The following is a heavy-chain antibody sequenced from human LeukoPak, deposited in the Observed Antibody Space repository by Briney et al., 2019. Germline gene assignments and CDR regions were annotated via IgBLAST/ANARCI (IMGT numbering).Heavy chain of an antibody. CDR2: SSGSGGST. CDR3: AKGTGPSNYYGSGSYYMDV. D-gene: IGHD3-10*01. Sequence: GGSLRLSCAASGFTFSSYAMSWVRQAPGKGLEWVSASSGSGGSTYYADSVKGRFTISRDNSKNTLYLQMNSLRAEDTAVYYCAKGTGPSNYYGSGSYYMDVWGKGTTVTISP. V-gene: IGHV3-23*01. CDR1: GFTFSSYA. J-gene: IGHJ6*04.